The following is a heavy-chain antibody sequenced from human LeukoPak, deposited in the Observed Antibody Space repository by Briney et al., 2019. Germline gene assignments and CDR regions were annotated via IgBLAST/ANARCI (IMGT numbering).Heavy chain of an antibody. CDR2: MSNSVST. D-gene: IGHD6-13*01. CDR1: GGSISSSSYY. Sequence: SETLSLTCTVSGGSISSSSYYWGWIRPSPGKGLEWIGTMSNSVSTYYNPSLKSRVTISGDTAKNQFPLKLSSVTAADTAVYYCARRSQAAAGRGIDYWGQGTLVTVSS. V-gene: IGHV4-39*01. J-gene: IGHJ4*02. CDR3: ARRSQAAAGRGIDY.